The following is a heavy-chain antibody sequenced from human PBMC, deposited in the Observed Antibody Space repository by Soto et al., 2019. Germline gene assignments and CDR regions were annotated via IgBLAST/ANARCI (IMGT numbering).Heavy chain of an antibody. Sequence: QVQLVQSGAEVKKPGASVKLSCKASGYTFTIYGFNWVRQAPGQGLEWMGWISAYNGNTNYAQRLQGRVTMTTDTSTSTAYMELRSLTSDDTAVYYCVRGGSNPTDYGMDVWGQGTTVTVSS. J-gene: IGHJ6*02. V-gene: IGHV1-18*04. CDR3: VRGGSNPTDYGMDV. CDR2: ISAYNGNT. CDR1: GYTFTIYG. D-gene: IGHD1-26*01.